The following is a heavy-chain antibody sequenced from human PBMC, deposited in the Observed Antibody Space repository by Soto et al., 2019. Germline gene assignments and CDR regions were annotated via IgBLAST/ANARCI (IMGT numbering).Heavy chain of an antibody. V-gene: IGHV1-69*13. J-gene: IGHJ4*02. Sequence: SVKVSCKASGGTFSSYAISWVRQAPGQGLEWMGGIIPIFGTANYAQKFQGRVTITADESTSTAYMELSSLRSEDTAVYYCARNRWGDHYFDYWGQGTLVTVSS. CDR2: IIPIFGTA. CDR1: GGTFSSYA. D-gene: IGHD2-21*02. CDR3: ARNRWGDHYFDY.